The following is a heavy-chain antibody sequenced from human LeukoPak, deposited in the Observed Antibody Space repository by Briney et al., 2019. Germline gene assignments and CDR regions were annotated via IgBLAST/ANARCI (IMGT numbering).Heavy chain of an antibody. CDR1: GYTFTSYY. V-gene: IGHV1-46*01. CDR2: INPSGGST. Sequence: ASVKVSCKASGYTFTSYYMYWVRQAPGQGLEWMGIINPSGGSTSYAQKFQGRVTMTRDMSTSTVYMELSSLRSEDTAVYYCASSGIAAHYYYYMDVWGKGTTVTVSS. D-gene: IGHD6-6*01. J-gene: IGHJ6*03. CDR3: ASSGIAAHYYYYMDV.